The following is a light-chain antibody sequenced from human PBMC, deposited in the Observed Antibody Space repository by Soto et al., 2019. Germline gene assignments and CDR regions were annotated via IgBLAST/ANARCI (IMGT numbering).Light chain of an antibody. CDR1: SSDVGGYNY. CDR2: EVS. Sequence: QSVLTQPPSASGSPGQSVTISCTGTSSDVGGYNYVSWYQQHPGKAPKLMIYEVSKRPSGVPDRFSGSKSGNTASLTVSGLQDEDEADYYCSSYVGTNSYVFGTGTKVTVL. J-gene: IGLJ1*01. V-gene: IGLV2-8*01. CDR3: SSYVGTNSYV.